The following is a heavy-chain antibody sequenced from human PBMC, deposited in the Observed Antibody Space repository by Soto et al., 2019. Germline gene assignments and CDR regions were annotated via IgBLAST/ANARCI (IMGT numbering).Heavy chain of an antibody. V-gene: IGHV4-39*01. CDR1: GGSISSSSYY. CDR2: IYYSGST. Sequence: PSETLSLTCTVSGGSISSSSYYWGWIRQPPGKGLEWIGSIYYSGSTYYNPSLKSRVTISVDTSKNQFSLKLSSVTAADTAVYYCARHEGVVTSPGGDWFDPWGQGTLVTVSS. CDR3: ARHEGVVTSPGGDWFDP. J-gene: IGHJ5*02. D-gene: IGHD3-3*01.